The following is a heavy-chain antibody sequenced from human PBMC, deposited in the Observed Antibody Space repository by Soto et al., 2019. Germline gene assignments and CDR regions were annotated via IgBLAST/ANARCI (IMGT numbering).Heavy chain of an antibody. J-gene: IGHJ4*02. Sequence: GSVKGSCKASCYTVTRYCINWVRQAPGQGLEWMGWISAYNGNTNYAQKLQGRVTMTTDTSTSTAYMELRSLRSDDTAVYYCARVDIVVVVAATAPDYWGQGTLVTVSS. D-gene: IGHD2-15*01. CDR2: ISAYNGNT. CDR1: CYTVTRYC. CDR3: ARVDIVVVVAATAPDY. V-gene: IGHV1-18*01.